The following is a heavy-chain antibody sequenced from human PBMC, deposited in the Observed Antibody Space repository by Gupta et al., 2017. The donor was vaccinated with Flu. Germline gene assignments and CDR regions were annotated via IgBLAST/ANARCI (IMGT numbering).Heavy chain of an antibody. CDR2: IGGRDART. J-gene: IGHJ4*02. CDR1: FRNYG. Sequence: FRNYGMTWVRQAPGKGREWVSGIGGRDARTFYTDSVKGRFTISRDNSKNALYLQMNTLRADDTAVYYCAKAYYDSSGYYDAWGQGTLVTVSS. V-gene: IGHV3-23*01. D-gene: IGHD5-12*01. CDR3: AKAYYDSSGYYDA.